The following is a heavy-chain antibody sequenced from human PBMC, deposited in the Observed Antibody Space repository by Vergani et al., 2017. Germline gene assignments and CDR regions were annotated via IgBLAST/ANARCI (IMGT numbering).Heavy chain of an antibody. CDR2: ISSSSSTI. CDR3: ARASSLYYYDSSGYYGGDAFDI. J-gene: IGHJ3*02. Sequence: EVQLVESGGGLVQPGWSLSLSCAASGFTFSSYSQNWVLQAPGKAPEWVSYISSSSSTIYYAVSVKGRFTISRDNAKNALYLQMNSLRAEDTAVYYCARASSLYYYDSSGYYGGDAFDIWGRGKMVAVSS. D-gene: IGHD3-22*01. V-gene: IGHV3-48*04. CDR1: GFTFSSYS.